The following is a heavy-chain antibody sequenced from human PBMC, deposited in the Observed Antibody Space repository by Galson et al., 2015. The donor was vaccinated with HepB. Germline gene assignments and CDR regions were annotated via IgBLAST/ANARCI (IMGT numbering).Heavy chain of an antibody. J-gene: IGHJ4*02. CDR3: ARKRYGAQVAGLGYYFDY. CDR1: GFTFSSYS. CDR2: ISSSSSTI. D-gene: IGHD3-16*01. V-gene: IGHV3-48*02. Sequence: SLRLSCAASGFTFSSYSMNWVRQAPGKGLEWVSYISSSSSTIYYADSVKGRFTISRDNAKNSLYLQMNSLRDEDTAVYYCARKRYGAQVAGLGYYFDYWGQGTLVTVSS.